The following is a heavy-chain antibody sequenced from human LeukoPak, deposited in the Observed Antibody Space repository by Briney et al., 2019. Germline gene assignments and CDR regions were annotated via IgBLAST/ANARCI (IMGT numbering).Heavy chain of an antibody. CDR3: AGSTVTTESGAFDI. V-gene: IGHV1-2*02. D-gene: IGHD4-17*01. J-gene: IGHJ3*02. CDR2: INPNSGGT. Sequence: AAVTVSLMSSVYTFTVYYMHWVRQAPGQGLGWMGWINPNSGGTNYAQKFQGRVTMTRDTSISTAYMELSRLRSDDTAVYYCAGSTVTTESGAFDIWAQDTIHTVSS. CDR1: VYTFTVYY.